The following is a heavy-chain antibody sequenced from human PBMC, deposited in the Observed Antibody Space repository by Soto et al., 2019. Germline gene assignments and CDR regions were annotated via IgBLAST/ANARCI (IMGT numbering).Heavy chain of an antibody. Sequence: ASVKVSCKASGYTFTSYAMHWVRQAPGQGLEWMGWINPNSGGTNYAQKFQGWVTMTRDTSISTAYMELSRLRSDDTAVYYCARGVYCISTSCQYYFDYWGQGTLVTVSS. D-gene: IGHD2-2*01. CDR3: ARGVYCISTSCQYYFDY. CDR1: GYTFTSYA. J-gene: IGHJ4*02. V-gene: IGHV1-2*04. CDR2: INPNSGGT.